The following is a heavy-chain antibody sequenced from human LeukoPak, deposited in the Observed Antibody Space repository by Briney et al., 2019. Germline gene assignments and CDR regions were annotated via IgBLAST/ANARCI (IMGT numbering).Heavy chain of an antibody. CDR2: INPNSGGT. J-gene: IGHJ4*02. D-gene: IGHD3-22*01. CDR3: ATEVYYYDSGGYSLDY. CDR1: IYTFTGYY. Sequence: ASVKVSCKASIYTFTGYYMHWVREAPGQGLEWMGWINPNSGGTNYAQKFQGRVTMTRDMSISTAYMELSRLRSDDTAVYYCATEVYYYDSGGYSLDYWGQGTLVTVSS. V-gene: IGHV1-2*02.